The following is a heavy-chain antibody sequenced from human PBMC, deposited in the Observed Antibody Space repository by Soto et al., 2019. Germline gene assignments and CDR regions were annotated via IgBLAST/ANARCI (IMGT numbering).Heavy chain of an antibody. Sequence: QVQLQESGPGLVKPSQTLSLTCTVSGGSISSGGYYWTWIRQHPGKGLEWIGYIYYSGSTYHNPSLKSRVTISVATSKNQFSLKLSSVTAADTAVYYCARSITIFGVVSPPAFDPWGQGTLVTVSS. CDR2: IYYSGST. D-gene: IGHD3-3*01. J-gene: IGHJ5*02. CDR3: ARSITIFGVVSPPAFDP. V-gene: IGHV4-31*03. CDR1: GGSISSGGYY.